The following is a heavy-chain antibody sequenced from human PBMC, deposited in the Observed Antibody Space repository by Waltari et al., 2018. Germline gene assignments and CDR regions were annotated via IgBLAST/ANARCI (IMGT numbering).Heavy chain of an antibody. CDR2: VYHSGGA. J-gene: IGHJ5*02. D-gene: IGHD2-2*01. CDR3: ARVAVPAVTTNWFDP. CDR1: GVSLSTTNW. Sequence: QVQLQESGPGLVKPSGTLSLTCAVSGVSLSTTNWWSWVRQPPGKGLEWIGEVYHSGGANDNPSLESRVAISVDKSKKQFALTRRSVTAADTAVYYCARVAVPAVTTNWFDPWGQGTLVTVSS. V-gene: IGHV4-4*02.